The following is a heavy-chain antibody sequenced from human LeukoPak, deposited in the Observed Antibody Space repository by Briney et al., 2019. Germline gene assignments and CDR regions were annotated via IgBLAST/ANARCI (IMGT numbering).Heavy chain of an antibody. CDR2: ITGSSSTI. V-gene: IGHV3-48*04. D-gene: IGHD6-19*01. J-gene: IGHJ4*02. Sequence: PGGSLPLSCAASGVTFSSYAMHWVRQAPGKGLEWLSYITGSSSTIYYADSVKGRFTISRDNAKNSLYLQMNSLRAEDTAVYYCASSSGHLDYWGRGTLVTVSS. CDR1: GVTFSSYA. CDR3: ASSSGHLDY.